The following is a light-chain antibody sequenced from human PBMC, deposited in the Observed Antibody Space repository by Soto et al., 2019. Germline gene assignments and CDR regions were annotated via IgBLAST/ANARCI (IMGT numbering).Light chain of an antibody. CDR1: SGHSSYA. CDR2: LNSDGSH. V-gene: IGLV4-69*01. Sequence: QSVLTQSPSASASLGASVKLPCTLSSGHSSYAIAWHQQQPEKGPRYLMKLNSDGSHSKGDGIPDRFSGSSSGAERYLTISSLQSEDEADYYCQTWGTGIRVFGGGTKVTVL. CDR3: QTWGTGIRV. J-gene: IGLJ3*02.